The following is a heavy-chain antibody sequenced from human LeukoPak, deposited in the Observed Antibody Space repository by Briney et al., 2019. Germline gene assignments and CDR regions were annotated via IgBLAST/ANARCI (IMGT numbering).Heavy chain of an antibody. CDR2: IYHSGST. Sequence: SETLSLTCAGSGGSISSGGYSWSWIRQPPGKGLEWIGYIYHSGSTYYNPSLKSRVTISVDRSKNQFSLKLSSVTAADTAVYYCARFRRDDYGDPYGMDVWGQGTTVTVSS. V-gene: IGHV4-30-2*01. J-gene: IGHJ6*02. CDR3: ARFRRDDYGDPYGMDV. D-gene: IGHD4-17*01. CDR1: GGSISSGGYS.